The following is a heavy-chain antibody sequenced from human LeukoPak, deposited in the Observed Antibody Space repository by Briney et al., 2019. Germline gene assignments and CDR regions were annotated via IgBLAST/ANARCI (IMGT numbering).Heavy chain of an antibody. V-gene: IGHV3-53*01. CDR3: ARRAGGYSHPYDY. CDR1: EFTVSSNY. D-gene: IGHD2-21*02. CDR2: IYSGGNT. J-gene: IGHJ4*02. Sequence: GGPLRLSCAASEFTVSSNYMSWVRQAPGKGLEWVSIIYSGGNTYYADSVKGRFTISRDNSKNTLYLQMNNLRAEDTAVYYCARRAGGYSHPYDYWGQGTLVTVSS.